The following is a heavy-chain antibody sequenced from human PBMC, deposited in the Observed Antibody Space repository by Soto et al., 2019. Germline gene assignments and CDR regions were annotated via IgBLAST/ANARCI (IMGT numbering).Heavy chain of an antibody. D-gene: IGHD1-26*01. J-gene: IGHJ6*02. CDR2: ISYDGSNK. V-gene: IGHV3-30*18. CDR3: AKDDGGSYYYGMDV. CDR1: GFTFSSYG. Sequence: VQLVESGGGLVQPGRSLRLSCTASGFTFSSYGMHWVRQAPGKGLEWVAVISYDGSNKYYADSVKGRFTISRDNSKNTLYLQMNSLRAEDTAVYYCAKDDGGSYYYGMDVWGQGTTVTVSS.